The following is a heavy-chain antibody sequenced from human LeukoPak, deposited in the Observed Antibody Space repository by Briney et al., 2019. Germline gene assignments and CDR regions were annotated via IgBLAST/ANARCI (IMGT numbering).Heavy chain of an antibody. V-gene: IGHV3-33*06. Sequence: GGSLRLSCAASGFTFSNYGMHWVRQAPGKGLEWVAVIWYDGSNRYYADSVKGRFTISRDNSKNTLYLQMNSLRAEDTAVYYCAKDYHGPSGGIDYWGQGTLVTVSS. CDR1: GFTFSNYG. D-gene: IGHD3-16*01. CDR3: AKDYHGPSGGIDY. J-gene: IGHJ4*02. CDR2: IWYDGSNR.